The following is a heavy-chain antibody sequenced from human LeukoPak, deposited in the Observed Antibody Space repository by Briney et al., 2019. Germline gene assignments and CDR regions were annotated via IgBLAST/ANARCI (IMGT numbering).Heavy chain of an antibody. CDR2: IYSGGST. Sequence: GGSLRLSCAASGFTVSSKYMSWVSQAPGKGLEWVSVIYSGGSTYYADSVKGRFTISRDNAKNSLYLQMNSLGGDDTAIYYCAKWFQVGTTLSDDWGQGTLVSVSS. CDR1: GFTVSSKY. D-gene: IGHD1-26*01. J-gene: IGHJ4*02. V-gene: IGHV3-53*01. CDR3: AKWFQVGTTLSDD.